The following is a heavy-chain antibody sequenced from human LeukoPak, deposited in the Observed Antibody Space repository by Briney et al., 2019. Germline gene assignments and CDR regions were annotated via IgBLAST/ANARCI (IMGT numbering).Heavy chain of an antibody. D-gene: IGHD3-3*01. CDR1: GGSISSHY. Sequence: SETLSLTCTVSGGSISSHYWSWIRQPPGKGLEWIGYIYYSGSTNYNPSLKSRVTISVDTSKNQFSLKLSSVTAADTAVYYCARHWPYDFWSGYFDYWGQGTLVTVSS. CDR2: IYYSGST. CDR3: ARHWPYDFWSGYFDY. J-gene: IGHJ4*02. V-gene: IGHV4-59*08.